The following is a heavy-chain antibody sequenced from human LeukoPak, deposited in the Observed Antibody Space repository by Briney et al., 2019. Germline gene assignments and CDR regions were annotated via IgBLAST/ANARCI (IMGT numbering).Heavy chain of an antibody. Sequence: GASVKVSCKASGYTFTSYGISWVRQAPGQGLEWMGWISAYNGNTNYAQKLQGRVTMTTDTSTSTAYMELRSLRSDDTAVYYCARDPHPGLRCFDWLLDWFDPWGQGTLVTVSS. D-gene: IGHD3-9*01. CDR3: ARDPHPGLRCFDWLLDWFDP. CDR2: ISAYNGNT. J-gene: IGHJ5*02. CDR1: GYTFTSYG. V-gene: IGHV1-18*01.